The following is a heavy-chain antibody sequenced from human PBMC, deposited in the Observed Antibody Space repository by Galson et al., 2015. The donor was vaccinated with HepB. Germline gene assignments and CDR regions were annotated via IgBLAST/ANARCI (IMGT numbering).Heavy chain of an antibody. V-gene: IGHV3-30*18. J-gene: IGHJ4*02. CDR2: ITYDGSDQ. CDR3: AKREARNSGPFDL. D-gene: IGHD6-19*01. CDR1: GFTFSSYG. Sequence: SLRLSCAASGFTFSSYGMHWVRQAPGKGLEWVTYITYDGSDQNYARSVKGRFTISRDNSKSMLYLQMDSLSAEDTAVYHCAKREARNSGPFDLWGQGALVTVSS.